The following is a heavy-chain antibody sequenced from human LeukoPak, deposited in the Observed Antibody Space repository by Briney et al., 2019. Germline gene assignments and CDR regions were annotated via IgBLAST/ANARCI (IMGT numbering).Heavy chain of an antibody. D-gene: IGHD6-19*01. CDR3: AKDGTVPGQAGRTTTKKYFDY. CDR1: GFTFSSYA. V-gene: IGHV3-30*02. Sequence: PGGSLRLSCAASGFTFSSYAMHWVRQAPGKGLEWVAFIRYDGSNKYYADSVKGRFTISRDNSKNTLYLQVNSLRTEDTAVYYCAKDGTVPGQAGRTTTKKYFDYWGQGTLVTVSS. J-gene: IGHJ4*02. CDR2: IRYDGSNK.